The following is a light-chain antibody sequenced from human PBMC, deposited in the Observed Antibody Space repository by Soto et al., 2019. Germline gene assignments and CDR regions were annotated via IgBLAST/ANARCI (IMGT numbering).Light chain of an antibody. V-gene: IGKV3-11*01. J-gene: IGKJ4*01. CDR1: QSVSSY. CDR3: QQRSNWPPALT. CDR2: DAS. Sequence: EIVLTQSPATLSLSPGESATLSCRASQSVSSYLAWYQQKPGQAPRLLIYDASNRATGIPARFSGSGSGTDVTLTISSLEPEDFAVYYCQQRSNWPPALTFGGGTKVEIK.